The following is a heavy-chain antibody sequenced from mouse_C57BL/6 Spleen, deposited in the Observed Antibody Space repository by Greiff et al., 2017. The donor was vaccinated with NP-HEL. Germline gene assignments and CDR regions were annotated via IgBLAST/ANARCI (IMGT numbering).Heavy chain of an antibody. CDR3: ATQAKWDVGGGFAY. V-gene: IGHV1-74*01. Sequence: QVQLQQPGAELVKPGASVKVSCKASGYTFTSYWMHWVKQRPGQGLEWIGRIHPSDSDTNYNQKFKGKATLTVDKSSSTAYMQLSSLTSEDSAVYYCATQAKWDVGGGFAYWGQGTLVTVSA. J-gene: IGHJ3*01. D-gene: IGHD4-1*01. CDR1: GYTFTSYW. CDR2: IHPSDSDT.